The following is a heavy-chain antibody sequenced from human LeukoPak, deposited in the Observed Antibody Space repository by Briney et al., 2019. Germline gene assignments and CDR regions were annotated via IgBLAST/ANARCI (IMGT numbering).Heavy chain of an antibody. CDR1: GFTFSSYG. D-gene: IGHD3-10*01. V-gene: IGHV3-30*19. J-gene: IGHJ4*02. CDR3: ARDWFGEGV. Sequence: GGSLRLSCAASGFTFSSYGMHWVRQAPGKGLEWVAVISYDGSNKYYADSVKGQFTISRDNSKNTLYLQMNSLRAEDTAVYYCARDWFGEGVWGQGTLVTVSS. CDR2: ISYDGSNK.